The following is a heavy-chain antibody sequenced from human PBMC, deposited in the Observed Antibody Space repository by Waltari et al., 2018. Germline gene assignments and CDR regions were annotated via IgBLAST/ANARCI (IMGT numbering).Heavy chain of an antibody. J-gene: IGHJ4*02. CDR3: AKGGPAIFGVLNTKRFDC. D-gene: IGHD3-3*01. Sequence: QVQLVQSGAEVKKPGASVKVSCKASGYTFTDYYVHWVRQAPGQGLEWMGRSNANNCDTDYAQKFQGRVTMTRDTSLDTADMELSRLRSDDTAEYYCAKGGPAIFGVLNTKRFDCWGQGTPVTVSS. V-gene: IGHV1-2*06. CDR2: SNANNCDT. CDR1: GYTFTDYY.